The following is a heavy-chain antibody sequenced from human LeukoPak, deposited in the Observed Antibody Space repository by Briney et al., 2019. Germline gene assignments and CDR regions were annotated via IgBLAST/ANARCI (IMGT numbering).Heavy chain of an antibody. Sequence: PSETLSLTCTVSGGSISSSSYYWGWIRQPPGKGLEWIGSIYYGGSSYYNPSLKSRVTISVDTSNNQFSLKLSSVTAADTAVYYCATPAKIAYSSSWYVDYWGQGTLVTVSS. V-gene: IGHV4-39*07. D-gene: IGHD6-13*01. CDR2: IYYGGSS. CDR3: ATPAKIAYSSSWYVDY. J-gene: IGHJ4*02. CDR1: GGSISSSSYY.